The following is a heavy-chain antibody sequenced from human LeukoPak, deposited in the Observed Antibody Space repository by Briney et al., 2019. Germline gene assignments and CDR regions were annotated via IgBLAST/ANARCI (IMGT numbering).Heavy chain of an antibody. CDR3: ASRSSIWSGYQDTLYYFDS. D-gene: IGHD3-3*01. CDR2: IYYSGST. Sequence: SETLSLTCIVSGGSLSSYYWSWLRQPPGKGQEWIGHIYYSGSTNYNPSLKSRVTIPVDASKNQFSLKLSSVTAADTAVYYCASRSSIWSGYQDTLYYFDSWGQGTLVTVSS. J-gene: IGHJ4*02. CDR1: GGSLSSYY. V-gene: IGHV4-59*01.